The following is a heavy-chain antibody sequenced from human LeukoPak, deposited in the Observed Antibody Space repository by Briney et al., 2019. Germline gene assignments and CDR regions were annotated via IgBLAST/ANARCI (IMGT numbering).Heavy chain of an antibody. J-gene: IGHJ5*02. D-gene: IGHD2-21*01. V-gene: IGHV3-11*04. CDR3: ARVAPNWFDP. CDR2: VSSSGNTI. Sequence: GGSLRLPCAASGFTFSDYYMSWMRLAPGKGLEWVSYVSSSGNTINYADSVKGRFTISRDNAKKSLYLQMNSLRAEDTAVYYCARVAPNWFDPWGQGTLVTVSS. CDR1: GFTFSDYY.